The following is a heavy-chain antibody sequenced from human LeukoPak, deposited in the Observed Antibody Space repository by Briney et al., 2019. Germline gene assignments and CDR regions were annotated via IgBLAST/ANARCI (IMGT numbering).Heavy chain of an antibody. V-gene: IGHV3-23*01. CDR1: GFTFSTYA. CDR2: ISGRDGDI. CDR3: ARDGPFQH. Sequence: GGSLRLSCAASGFTFSTYAMSWVRQAPGKGLEWVSSISGRDGDIYYADSVKGRFTISRDNSKNTLYLQMNSLRAEDTAVYYCARDGPFQHWGQGTLVTVSS. J-gene: IGHJ1*01.